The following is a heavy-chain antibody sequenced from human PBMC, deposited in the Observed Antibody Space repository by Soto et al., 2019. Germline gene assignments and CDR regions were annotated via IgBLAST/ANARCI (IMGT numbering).Heavy chain of an antibody. V-gene: IGHV1-69*08. Sequence: QVHLVQSGAEVKQPGSSVKVSCKASGGTFSSYTINWVRQAPGQGLEWMGRIIPVVDIANYAQNFQGRVTITADKSTSTAYMELSSLRSEDTAVYYGARDHGGPTESWGQGTLVTVSS. J-gene: IGHJ4*02. CDR1: GGTFSSYT. CDR2: IIPVVDIA. CDR3: ARDHGGPTES.